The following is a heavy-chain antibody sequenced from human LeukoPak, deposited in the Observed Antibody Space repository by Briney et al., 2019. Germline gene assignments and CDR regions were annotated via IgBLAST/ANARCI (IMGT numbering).Heavy chain of an antibody. CDR3: ATGLFGELLFGVDP. CDR2: FDPEDGET. Sequence: VASVKVSCKVSGYTLTELSMHWVRQAPGKGLEWRGGFDPEDGETIYAQKFQGRVTMTEDTSTDTAYMELSSLRSEDTAVYYCATGLFGELLFGVDPWGQGTLVTVSS. J-gene: IGHJ5*02. V-gene: IGHV1-24*01. CDR1: GYTLTELS. D-gene: IGHD3-10*02.